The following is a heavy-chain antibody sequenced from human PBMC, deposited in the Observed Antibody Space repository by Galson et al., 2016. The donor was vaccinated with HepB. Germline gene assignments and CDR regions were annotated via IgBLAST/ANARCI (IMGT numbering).Heavy chain of an antibody. CDR3: ARDNSMMETSWWFDP. CDR1: GYTFTKYW. V-gene: IGHV1-46*01. CDR2: INPSGTSR. J-gene: IGHJ5*02. Sequence: SGYTFTKYWLHWVRQAPGQGLEWMGVINPSGTSRGYAEKFQGRVTLTRDTSTGTDYMELSSLRSEDTAVYYCARDNSMMETSWWFDPWGQGTLVTVPS. D-gene: IGHD3-22*01.